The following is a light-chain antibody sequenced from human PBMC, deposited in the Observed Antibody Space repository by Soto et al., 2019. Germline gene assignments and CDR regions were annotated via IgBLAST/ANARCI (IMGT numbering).Light chain of an antibody. CDR1: QSVSTY. CDR2: DAS. CDR3: FQRSIGYT. Sequence: EIVLTQSPATLSKSPGERATLSCRASQSVSTYLAWYQQKPGQAPRLLIYDASKRATGIPARFSGSGSGTDFTLTINRLEPEDFAVYYCFQRSIGYTFGQGSKLEIK. J-gene: IGKJ2*01. V-gene: IGKV3-11*01.